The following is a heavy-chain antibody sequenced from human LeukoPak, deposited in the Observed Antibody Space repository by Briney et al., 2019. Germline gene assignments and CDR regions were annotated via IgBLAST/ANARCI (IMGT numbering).Heavy chain of an antibody. Sequence: GGSLRLSCAASGFTFDDYTMHWVRQAPGKGLEWVSLISWDGGSTYYADSVKGRFTISRDNSKNSLYLQMNSLRTEDTALYYCAKVRSESSVWDYFDYWGQGTLVAVSS. V-gene: IGHV3-43*01. CDR3: AKVRSESSVWDYFDY. CDR2: ISWDGGST. CDR1: GFTFDDYT. J-gene: IGHJ4*02. D-gene: IGHD3-10*01.